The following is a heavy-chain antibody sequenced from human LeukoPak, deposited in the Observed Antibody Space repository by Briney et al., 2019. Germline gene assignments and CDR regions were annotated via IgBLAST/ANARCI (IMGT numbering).Heavy chain of an antibody. D-gene: IGHD1-14*01. Sequence: GESLKISCKGSGYSFSNYWIGWVRQMPGKGLEWMGIIYPDNSDTKYSPSFQGQVTISADKSINTAYLQWTSLKASDTALYHCARPHRDYYFYMDVWGKGTAVTVSS. J-gene: IGHJ6*03. CDR3: ARPHRDYYFYMDV. CDR2: IYPDNSDT. V-gene: IGHV5-51*01. CDR1: GYSFSNYW.